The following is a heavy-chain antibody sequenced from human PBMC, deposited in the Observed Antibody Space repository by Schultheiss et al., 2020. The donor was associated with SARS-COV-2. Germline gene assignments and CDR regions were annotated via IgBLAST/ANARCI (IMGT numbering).Heavy chain of an antibody. CDR1: GGSISSYY. CDR2: IYYSGST. V-gene: IGHV4-59*12. Sequence: SETLSLTCTVSGGSISSYYWSWIRQPPGKGLEWIGYIYYSGSTNYNPSLKSRVTMSVDTSKNQFSLKLSSVTAADTAVYYCARDLPPLDYWGQGTLVTVSS. J-gene: IGHJ4*02. CDR3: ARDLPPLDY.